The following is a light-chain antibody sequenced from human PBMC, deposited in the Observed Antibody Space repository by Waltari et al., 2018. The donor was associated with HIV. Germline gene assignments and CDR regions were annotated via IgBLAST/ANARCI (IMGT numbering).Light chain of an antibody. CDR1: SPNIGSNR. V-gene: IGLV1-51*01. Sequence: QSVLTQPPSVSAAPGQKVTISCSGSSPNIGSNRVFWYQQLPGTAPKLLIYDNTKRPSGSPDRSSVSKSGTLATLGSTGLQTGYEADYYCGTWDSSLSAVLFGGGTKLTVL. CDR3: GTWDSSLSAVL. J-gene: IGLJ2*01. CDR2: DNT.